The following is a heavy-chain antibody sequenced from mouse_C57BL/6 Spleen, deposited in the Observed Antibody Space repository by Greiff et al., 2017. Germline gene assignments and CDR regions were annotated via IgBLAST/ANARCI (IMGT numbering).Heavy chain of an antibody. J-gene: IGHJ4*01. CDR2: IDPETGGT. CDR3: TGPLYAMDY. D-gene: IGHD3-3*01. Sequence: QVQLKESGAELVRPGASVTLSCKASGYTFTDYEMHWVKQTPVHGLEWIGAIDPETGGTAYNQKFKGKAILTADKSSSTAYMELRSLTYEDSAVYYCTGPLYAMDYWGQGTSVTVSS. V-gene: IGHV1-15*01. CDR1: GYTFTDYE.